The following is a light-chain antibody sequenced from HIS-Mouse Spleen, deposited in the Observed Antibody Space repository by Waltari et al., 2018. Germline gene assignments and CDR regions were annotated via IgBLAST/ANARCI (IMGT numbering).Light chain of an antibody. CDR1: KLGDKY. V-gene: IGLV3-1*01. CDR3: QAWDSSVV. CDR2: QDS. J-gene: IGLJ2*01. Sequence: SYELTQPPSVSVSPGQTASITCSGDKLGDKYACWYQQKPGQSPGRVIYQDSKRTSGIPERFSGSNSGNTATLTISGTQAMDEADYYCQAWDSSVVFGGGTKLTVL.